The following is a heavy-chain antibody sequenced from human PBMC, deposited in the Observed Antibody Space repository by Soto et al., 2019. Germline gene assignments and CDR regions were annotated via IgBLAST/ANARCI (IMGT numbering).Heavy chain of an antibody. CDR1: GVTFSDYA. D-gene: IGHD3-10*01. CDR2: LDGAGGST. Sequence: GGSLRLSCLASGVTFSDYARTWVRHVPGRGLEWVASLDGAGGSTYYADSVRGRFTISRDNSQNTLFLQMKRLTVDDTAIYYCAAPRDEYGSGVSWFTYGMDIWGQGTTVTVSS. J-gene: IGHJ6*02. CDR3: AAPRDEYGSGVSWFTYGMDI. V-gene: IGHV3-23*01.